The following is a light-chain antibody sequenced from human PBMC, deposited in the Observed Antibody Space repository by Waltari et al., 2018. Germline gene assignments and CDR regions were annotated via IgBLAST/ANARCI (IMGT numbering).Light chain of an antibody. J-gene: IGLJ1*01. V-gene: IGLV2-8*01. CDR2: EVN. CDR3: SSDAVSNNFYD. Sequence: QSALPQPPSASGSPGQSVTISCTGTGSGGSVSWYQQHPGKAPKPLIYEVNKRPSGVPDRFSGSTSGNTASLTVSGLQAEDEGDYYCSSDAVSNNFYDFGTGTKVTVL. CDR1: GSGGS.